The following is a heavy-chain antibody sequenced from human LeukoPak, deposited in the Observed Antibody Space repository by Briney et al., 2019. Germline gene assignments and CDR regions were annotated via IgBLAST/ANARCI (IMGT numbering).Heavy chain of an antibody. J-gene: IGHJ4*02. Sequence: GGSLRLSCAASGFTFDDYAMHWVRQAPGKGLEWGSGISWNSGSIGYADSVKGRFTISRDNAKNSLYLQMSSLRAEDTALYYCAKDLRGSGIDYWGQGTLVTVSS. CDR2: ISWNSGSI. V-gene: IGHV3-9*01. CDR3: AKDLRGSGIDY. CDR1: GFTFDDYA. D-gene: IGHD3-10*01.